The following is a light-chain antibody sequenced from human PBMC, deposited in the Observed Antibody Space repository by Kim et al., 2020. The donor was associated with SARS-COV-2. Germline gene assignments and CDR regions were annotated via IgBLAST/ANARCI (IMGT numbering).Light chain of an antibody. Sequence: ASLGDRVTVTCRASHGFRKYLAWLQQKPGKAPTSLIYDASNLQAGVPSRFSGSGSGTDFTLTISSLQPEDFATYYCQQYDGYPISFGQGTRLEIK. J-gene: IGKJ5*01. CDR2: DAS. CDR1: HGFRKY. CDR3: QQYDGYPIS. V-gene: IGKV1-16*01.